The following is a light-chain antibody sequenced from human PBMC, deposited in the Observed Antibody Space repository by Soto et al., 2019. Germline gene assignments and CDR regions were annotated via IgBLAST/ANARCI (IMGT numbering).Light chain of an antibody. Sequence: EIVLTQSPATLSLSPGSRATLSCRASQIFRSSLAWYQQQPGQAPRLLIYDASNRATGIPARFSGSGSGTDFTLTISSLEPKDFAVYYCQQRSNWPGTFGQGTKVDIK. CDR1: QIFRSS. V-gene: IGKV3-11*01. CDR3: QQRSNWPGT. J-gene: IGKJ1*01. CDR2: DAS.